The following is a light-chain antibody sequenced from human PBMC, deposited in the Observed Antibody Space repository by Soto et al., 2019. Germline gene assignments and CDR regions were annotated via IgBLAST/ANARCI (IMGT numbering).Light chain of an antibody. V-gene: IGKV3-15*01. Sequence: EIVMTQSPATLSVSPGERATLSCRASQSFSTNLAWYQQKPGQAPRLLIYGASTRATGIPDRFSGSGSGTDCAITITGLQSEDFAVYYCHQSSDWPPAFGQGNKVAIK. CDR1: QSFSTN. CDR2: GAS. CDR3: HQSSDWPPA. J-gene: IGKJ1*01.